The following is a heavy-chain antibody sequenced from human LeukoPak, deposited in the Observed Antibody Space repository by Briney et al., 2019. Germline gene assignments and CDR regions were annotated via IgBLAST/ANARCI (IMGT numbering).Heavy chain of an antibody. J-gene: IGHJ6*02. Sequence: GGSLRLSCAASGFTFSSYSMNWVRQAPGKGLEWVSSIISSSSYIYYADSVKGRFTISRDNAKNSLYLQMSSLRAEDTAVYYCARVNGSGSYSPYYYGMDVWGQGTTVTVSS. CDR2: IISSSSYI. CDR1: GFTFSSYS. V-gene: IGHV3-21*01. D-gene: IGHD3-10*01. CDR3: ARVNGSGSYSPYYYGMDV.